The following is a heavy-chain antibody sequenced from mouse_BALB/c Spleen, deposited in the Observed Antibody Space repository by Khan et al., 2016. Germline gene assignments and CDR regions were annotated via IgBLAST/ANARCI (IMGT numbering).Heavy chain of an antibody. D-gene: IGHD2-2*01. CDR2: IWGDGST. CDR3: SRYGWGYYAMDY. CDR1: GFSIIAYG. V-gene: IGHV2-6-7*01. Sequence: QVQLKESGPGLVAPSQSLSITCTVSGFSIIAYGVNWVRQPPGKGLEWLGMIWGDGSTDYNSAPKSRLNITKDNSRSQEFLKMNSLRTDDTAKYYCSRYGWGYYAMDYWGQGTSVTVSS. J-gene: IGHJ4*01.